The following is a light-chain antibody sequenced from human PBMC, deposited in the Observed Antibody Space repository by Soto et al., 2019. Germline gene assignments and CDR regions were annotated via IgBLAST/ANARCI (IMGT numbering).Light chain of an antibody. Sequence: EIVRTQSPATLSVSPGVRATLSCRASHSVSNYLAWYQQKPGQAPRLLIYGASVRATGVPDRFSGSGSGTDFTLTISRLEPEDFAVYYCQQYTSSLNTFGQGTRLEIK. CDR3: QQYTSSLNT. CDR1: HSVSNY. J-gene: IGKJ5*01. V-gene: IGKV3-20*01. CDR2: GAS.